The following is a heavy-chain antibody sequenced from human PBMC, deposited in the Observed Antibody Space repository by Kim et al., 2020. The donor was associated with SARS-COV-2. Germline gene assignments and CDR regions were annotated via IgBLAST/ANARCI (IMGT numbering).Heavy chain of an antibody. Sequence: ASVKVSCKASGYTFTGYYMHWVRQAPGQGLEWMGWINPNSGGTNYAQKFQGRVTMTRDTSISTAYMELSRLRSDDTAVYYCARARISLEWIQLSFDYWGQGTLVTVSS. CDR2: INPNSGGT. CDR1: GYTFTGYY. J-gene: IGHJ4*02. V-gene: IGHV1-2*02. D-gene: IGHD5-18*01. CDR3: ARARISLEWIQLSFDY.